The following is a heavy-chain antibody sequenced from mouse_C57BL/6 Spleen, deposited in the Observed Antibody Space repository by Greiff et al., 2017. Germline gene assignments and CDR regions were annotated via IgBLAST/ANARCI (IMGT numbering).Heavy chain of an antibody. CDR1: GYAFSSSW. J-gene: IGHJ3*01. CDR3: ANDYDGELAY. V-gene: IGHV1-82*01. D-gene: IGHD2-4*01. CDR2: IYPGDGDT. Sequence: VKLQQSGPELVKPGASVKISCKASGYAFSSSWMNWVKQRPGKGLEWIGRIYPGDGDTNYNGKFKGKATLTADKSSSTAYMQLSSLTSEDSAVYCCANDYDGELAYWGQGTLVTVSA.